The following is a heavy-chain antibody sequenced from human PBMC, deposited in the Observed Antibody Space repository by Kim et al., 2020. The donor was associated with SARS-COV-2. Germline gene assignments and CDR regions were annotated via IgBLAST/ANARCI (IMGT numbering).Heavy chain of an antibody. V-gene: IGHV3-23*01. J-gene: IGHJ4*02. D-gene: IGHD6-13*01. CDR3: AKTGQLDY. Sequence: GAATDYADSLGGRLTISRDNSKNTLSLQMNSLRAEDTALYYCAKTGQLDYWGQGTLVTVSS. CDR2: GAAT.